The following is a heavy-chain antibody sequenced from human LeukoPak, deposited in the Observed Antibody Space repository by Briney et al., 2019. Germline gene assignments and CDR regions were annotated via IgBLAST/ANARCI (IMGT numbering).Heavy chain of an antibody. CDR2: IYSGGST. Sequence: GGSLRLSCAASGFTFSSNYMSWVRQAPGKGLEWVSVIYSGGSTYYADSVKGRFTISRDNSKNTLYLQMNSLRAEDTAVYYCARDLGSSWYGNYYGMDVWGQGTTVTVSS. CDR1: GFTFSSNY. CDR3: ARDLGSSWYGNYYGMDV. D-gene: IGHD6-13*01. J-gene: IGHJ6*02. V-gene: IGHV3-66*01.